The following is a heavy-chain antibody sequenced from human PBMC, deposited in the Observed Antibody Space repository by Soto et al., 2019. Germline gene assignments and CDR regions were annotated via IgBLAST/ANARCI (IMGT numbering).Heavy chain of an antibody. CDR2: LSGSGDHL. V-gene: IGHV3-23*01. CDR1: GFTFSSFS. D-gene: IGHD5-12*01. CDR3: AQGWLQGSFDY. J-gene: IGHJ4*02. Sequence: GGSLRLSCAASGFTFSSFSMNWVRQAPGKGLEWVSGLSGSGDHLYYADSVKGRFTISRDNSKNTLYLQMNSLRAEDTAVYYCAQGWLQGSFDYWGQGTLVTVSS.